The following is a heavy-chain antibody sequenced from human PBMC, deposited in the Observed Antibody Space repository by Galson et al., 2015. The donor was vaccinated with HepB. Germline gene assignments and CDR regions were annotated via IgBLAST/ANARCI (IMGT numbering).Heavy chain of an antibody. CDR2: IKQDGSEK. Sequence: SLRLSCAASGFTFSSYWMSWVRQAPGKGLEWVANIKQDGSEKYYVDSVKGRFTISRDNAKNSLYLQMNSLRAEDTAVYYCATGPSYDFWSGYWFDYWGQGTLVTVSS. CDR3: ATGPSYDFWSGYWFDY. J-gene: IGHJ4*02. V-gene: IGHV3-7*01. CDR1: GFTFSSYW. D-gene: IGHD3-3*01.